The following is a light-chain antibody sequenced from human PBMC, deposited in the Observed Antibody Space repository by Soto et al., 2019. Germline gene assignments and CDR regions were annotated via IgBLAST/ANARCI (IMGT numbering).Light chain of an antibody. J-gene: IGKJ5*01. V-gene: IGKV1-33*01. Sequence: DIQMTQSPSSLSASVGDRVTITCQASQDIGNYLNWYKQKPGKAPKLLIYDASNSETGVPSRFSGSGSGTDFTFTISSPQPEDFATYYCQQYNNVPITFAHGTRLEIK. CDR1: QDIGNY. CDR3: QQYNNVPIT. CDR2: DAS.